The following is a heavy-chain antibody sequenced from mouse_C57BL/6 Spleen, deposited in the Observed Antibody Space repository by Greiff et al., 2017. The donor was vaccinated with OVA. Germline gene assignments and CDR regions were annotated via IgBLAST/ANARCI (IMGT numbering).Heavy chain of an antibody. CDR2: IDPSDSYT. CDR1: GYTFTSYW. V-gene: IGHV1-69*01. Sequence: QVQLQQPGAELVMPGASVKLSCKASGYTFTSYWMHWVKQRPGPGLEWIGVIDPSDSYTNYNQKFKGKSTLTVDKSSSTAYMQLSSLTSEDSAVADCARRGFYCDYDYWGQGTTLTVSS. CDR3: ARRGFYCDYDY. D-gene: IGHD2-4*01. J-gene: IGHJ2*01.